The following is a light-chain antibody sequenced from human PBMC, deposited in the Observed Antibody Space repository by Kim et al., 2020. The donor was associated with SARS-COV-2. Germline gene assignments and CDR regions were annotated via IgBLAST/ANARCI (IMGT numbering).Light chain of an antibody. Sequence: EIVMTQSPATLSVSPGERATLSCRASQSVSRNLAWYQQKPGQAPRLLIYGASTRATGIPARFSGSGSGTEFTLTISSLQSEDFAVYYCQQYNNWPNTFGQGTKLEI. CDR2: GAS. J-gene: IGKJ2*01. CDR1: QSVSRN. V-gene: IGKV3-15*01. CDR3: QQYNNWPNT.